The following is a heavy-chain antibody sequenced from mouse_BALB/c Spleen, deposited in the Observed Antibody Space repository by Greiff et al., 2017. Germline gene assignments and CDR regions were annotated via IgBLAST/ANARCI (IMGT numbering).Heavy chain of an antibody. J-gene: IGHJ4*01. D-gene: IGHD2-3*01. CDR1: GYSITSDYA. Sequence: ESGPGLVKPSQSLSLTCTVTGYSITSDYAWNWIRQFPGNKLEWMGYISYSGSTSYNPSLKSRISITRDTSKNQFFLQLNSVTTEDTATYYCARWLLRYYYAMDYWGQGTSVTVSS. CDR3: ARWLLRYYYAMDY. CDR2: ISYSGST. V-gene: IGHV3-2*02.